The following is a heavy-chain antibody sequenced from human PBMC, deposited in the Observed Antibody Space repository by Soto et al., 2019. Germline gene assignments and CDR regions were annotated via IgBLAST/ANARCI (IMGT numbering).Heavy chain of an antibody. CDR1: GGTFISDA. CDR2: VIPMFPKA. D-gene: IGHD3-22*01. J-gene: IGHJ4*02. CDR3: ARCHSDSSGPGYLDS. V-gene: IGHV1-69*06. Sequence: QVRVVQSEAEVKKAGSSVKVSCKASGGTFISDAVTWVRQAPGQGLEWMGGVIPMFPKANYAQKFQGRATITADKSTSTVYMELHSLKSEDTALYYCARCHSDSSGPGYLDSWGQGTLVTVTS.